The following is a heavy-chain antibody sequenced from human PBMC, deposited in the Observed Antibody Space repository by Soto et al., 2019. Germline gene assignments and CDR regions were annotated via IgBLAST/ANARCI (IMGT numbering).Heavy chain of an antibody. CDR1: GFTFSSYD. V-gene: IGHV3-13*01. CDR3: ARSQYCSSTSCYLDYYYRMDV. D-gene: IGHD2-2*01. CDR2: IGTAGDT. J-gene: IGHJ6*02. Sequence: GGSLRLSCAASGFTFSSYDMHWVRQATGKGLEWVSAIGTAGDTYYPGSMKGRFTISRENAKNSLYLQMNSLRAGDTAVYYCARSQYCSSTSCYLDYYYRMDVWGQGTKVTVSS.